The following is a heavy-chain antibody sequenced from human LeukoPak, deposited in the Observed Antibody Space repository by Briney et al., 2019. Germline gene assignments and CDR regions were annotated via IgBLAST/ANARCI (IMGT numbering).Heavy chain of an antibody. V-gene: IGHV3-74*01. CDR2: ISTDGKST. Sequence: GGSLRLSCVASGFTFSNYWMLWVRQAPGKGLMWVSLISTDGKSTRYAESVKGRFTISRDNAKNALYLQMDILRVEDTALYFCVRDYQFIQEVWGQGTTVTVSS. CDR3: VRDYQFIQEV. CDR1: GFTFSNYW. D-gene: IGHD2-2*01. J-gene: IGHJ6*02.